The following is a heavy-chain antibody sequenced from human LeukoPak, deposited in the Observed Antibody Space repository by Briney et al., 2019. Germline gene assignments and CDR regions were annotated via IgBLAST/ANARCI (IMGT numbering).Heavy chain of an antibody. Sequence: PGGSLRLSCAASGFTFSNYSMHWVRQAPGKGLEWVVVISHDGSNNNYADSVKGRSTISRDNSKNTLYLQMNSLRPEDTAVYYCAKVRVGTAHFDYWGQGTLVTVSS. CDR3: AKVRVGTAHFDY. J-gene: IGHJ4*02. D-gene: IGHD2-15*01. CDR2: ISHDGSNN. CDR1: GFTFSNYS. V-gene: IGHV3-30*18.